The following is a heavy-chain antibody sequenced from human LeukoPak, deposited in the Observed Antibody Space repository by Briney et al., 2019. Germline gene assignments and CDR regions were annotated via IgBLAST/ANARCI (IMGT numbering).Heavy chain of an antibody. CDR1: GGSISSYY. Sequence: SETLSLTCTVSGGSISSYYWSWIRQPAGKGLEWIGRIYTSGSTNYNPSLKSQVTMSVDTSKNQFSLKLSSVTAADTAVYYCARVVPAAIPDRNWFDPWGQGTLVTVSS. D-gene: IGHD2-2*02. CDR2: IYTSGST. V-gene: IGHV4-4*07. J-gene: IGHJ5*02. CDR3: ARVVPAAIPDRNWFDP.